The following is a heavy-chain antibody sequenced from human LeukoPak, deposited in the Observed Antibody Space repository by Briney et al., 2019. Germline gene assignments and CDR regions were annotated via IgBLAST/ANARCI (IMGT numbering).Heavy chain of an antibody. Sequence: PSESLSLTCTVSGGSISSYYWSWVRQPPGKELEWIGYITYSGSTNYNPSPKNRLTISVDTSKNQFSLKQSSVTAADTAVYYCARGRPWCQFDLGGQGTRVSVSS. CDR3: ARGRPWCQFDL. D-gene: IGHD2-15*01. CDR1: GGSISSYY. CDR2: ITYSGST. J-gene: IGHJ5*02. V-gene: IGHV4-59*01.